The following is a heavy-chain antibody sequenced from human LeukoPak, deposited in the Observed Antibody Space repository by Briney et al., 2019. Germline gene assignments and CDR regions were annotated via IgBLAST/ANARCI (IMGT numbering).Heavy chain of an antibody. Sequence: SETLSLTCSVSGGSISSYYWSWIRQPPGKGLEWIGYIYYSGSINYNPSLKSRVTISVDTSKNQLSLKLSSVTAVDTAVYYCVVGHNYFDYWGQGTLVTVSS. D-gene: IGHD2-15*01. CDR3: VVGHNYFDY. CDR1: GGSISSYY. V-gene: IGHV4-59*01. CDR2: IYYSGSI. J-gene: IGHJ4*02.